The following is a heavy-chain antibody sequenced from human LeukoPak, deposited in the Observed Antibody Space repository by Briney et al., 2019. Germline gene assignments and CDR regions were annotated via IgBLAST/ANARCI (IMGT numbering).Heavy chain of an antibody. Sequence: SETLSLTCTVSGGSISSGSYYWSWIRQPAGKGLEWIGRIYTSGSTNYNPSLKSRVTISVDTSKNQFSLKLSSVTAADTAVYYCAREVGYSYGSDWGQGTLVTVSS. CDR3: AREVGYSYGSD. CDR2: IYTSGST. J-gene: IGHJ4*02. CDR1: GGSISSGSYY. V-gene: IGHV4-61*02. D-gene: IGHD5-18*01.